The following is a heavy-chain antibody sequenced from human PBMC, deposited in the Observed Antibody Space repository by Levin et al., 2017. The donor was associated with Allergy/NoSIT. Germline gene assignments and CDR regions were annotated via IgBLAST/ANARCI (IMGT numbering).Heavy chain of an antibody. D-gene: IGHD3-22*01. CDR2: ISGSGGST. CDR1: GFTFSSYA. CDR3: ATSARRGGYYSRWGWTSIDY. Sequence: SGGSLRLSCAASGFTFSSYAMSWVRQAPGKGLEWVSAISGSGGSTYYADSVKGRFTISRDNSKNTLYLQMNSLRAEDTAVYYCATSARRGGYYSRWGWTSIDYWGQGTLVTVSS. J-gene: IGHJ4*02. V-gene: IGHV3-23*01.